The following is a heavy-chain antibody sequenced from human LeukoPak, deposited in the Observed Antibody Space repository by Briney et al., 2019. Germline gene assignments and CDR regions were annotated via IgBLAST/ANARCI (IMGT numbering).Heavy chain of an antibody. D-gene: IGHD1-26*01. CDR2: VGPADGET. CDR3: VTNFLIVGATGTPPF. J-gene: IGHJ4*02. V-gene: IGHV1-69-2*01. Sequence: GASVKVSCKASGYTFTDQYMHWVQQAPGKGLEWMGRVGPADGETVYAKKFQGRVTITADTSTDTAYMDLSSLRSEDTAVYYCVTNFLIVGATGTPPFWGQGTLVTVSS. CDR1: GYTFTDQY.